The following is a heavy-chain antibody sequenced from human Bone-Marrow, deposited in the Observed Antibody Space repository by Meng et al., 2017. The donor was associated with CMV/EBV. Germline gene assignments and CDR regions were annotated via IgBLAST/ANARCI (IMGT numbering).Heavy chain of an antibody. CDR2: INPNSGGT. J-gene: IGHJ5*02. CDR3: ARVSYYDFWSGYSNWFDP. Sequence: ASVKVSCKASGYTFTGYYMHWVRQAPGQGLEWMGWINPNSGGTNYAQKFQGRVTMTRETSISTAYMELSRLRSDDTAVYYCARVSYYDFWSGYSNWFDPWGQGTLVTVSS. D-gene: IGHD3-3*01. CDR1: GYTFTGYY. V-gene: IGHV1-2*02.